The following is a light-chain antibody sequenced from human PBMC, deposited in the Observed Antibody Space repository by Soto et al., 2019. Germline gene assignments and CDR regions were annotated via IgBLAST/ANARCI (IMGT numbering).Light chain of an antibody. J-gene: IGLJ1*01. CDR3: QTWGTGIHV. V-gene: IGLV4-69*01. CDR1: SGHSSYA. CDR2: LNSDGSH. Sequence: QSVLTQSPSASASLGASVKLTCTLSSGHSSYAIAWHQQQPEKGPRYLMKLNSDGSHSKGDGIPDRFSGSSSGAERYLIISSLQSEDEADYYCQTWGTGIHVFGTGTKLTV.